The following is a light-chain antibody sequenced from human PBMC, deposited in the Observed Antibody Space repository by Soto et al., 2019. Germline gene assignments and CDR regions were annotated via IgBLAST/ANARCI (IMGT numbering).Light chain of an antibody. CDR1: SSDVGGYNY. CDR2: DVS. J-gene: IGLJ1*01. CDR3: SSYTSSTTGV. V-gene: IGLV2-14*01. Sequence: ALTQPASVSGSPGQSITISCTGTSSDVGGYNYVSWYQQHPGKAPKLMIYDVSNRPSGVSNRFSGSKSGNTASLTISGLQAEDEADYYCSSYTSSTTGVFGTGTKVTVL.